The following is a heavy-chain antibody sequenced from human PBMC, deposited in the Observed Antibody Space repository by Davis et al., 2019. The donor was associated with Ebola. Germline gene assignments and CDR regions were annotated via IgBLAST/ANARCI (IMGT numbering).Heavy chain of an antibody. J-gene: IGHJ4*02. Sequence: AGSLTLSCAASGFTSSGSAMHWVRQASGKGLEWVGRIRSKANSYATAYAASVKGRFTISRDDSKNTAYLQMNSLKTEDTAVYYCTANDYGDYGVDYWGQGTLVTVSS. V-gene: IGHV3-73*01. D-gene: IGHD4-17*01. CDR1: GFTSSGSA. CDR2: IRSKANSYAT. CDR3: TANDYGDYGVDY.